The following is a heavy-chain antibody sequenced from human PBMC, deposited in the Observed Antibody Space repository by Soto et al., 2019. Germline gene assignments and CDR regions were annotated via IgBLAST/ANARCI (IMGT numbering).Heavy chain of an antibody. CDR1: GGSVSSGNHY. CDR2: IYYSGST. CDR3: ARVGRYSYGYPSDNYYGMDV. V-gene: IGHV4-61*01. J-gene: IGHJ6*02. D-gene: IGHD5-18*01. Sequence: QVQLQESGPGLVKPSETLSLTCTVSGGSVSSGNHYWSWIRQPPGKGLEWVGYIYYSGSTKYNPSPESRVTISVDTSKNQFSLRLSSVTAADTAVYYCARVGRYSYGYPSDNYYGMDVWGQGTTVTVSS.